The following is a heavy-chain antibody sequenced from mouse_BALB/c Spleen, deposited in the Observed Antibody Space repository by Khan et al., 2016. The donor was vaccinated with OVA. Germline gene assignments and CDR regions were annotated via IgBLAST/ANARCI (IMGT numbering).Heavy chain of an antibody. J-gene: IGHJ4*01. D-gene: IGHD1-1*01. CDR1: GYIFTNYG. V-gene: IGHV9-3-1*01. Sequence: QIQLVQSGPELKKPGETVKISCKASGYIFTNYGMTWVKQAPGKGLKWMGWINTYTGEPTYADDFKGRFAFSLETSANTAYLQINNLKNADTDTYSCARTLYGSGYDYAMDYWGQGTSVTVSS. CDR3: ARTLYGSGYDYAMDY. CDR2: INTYTGEP.